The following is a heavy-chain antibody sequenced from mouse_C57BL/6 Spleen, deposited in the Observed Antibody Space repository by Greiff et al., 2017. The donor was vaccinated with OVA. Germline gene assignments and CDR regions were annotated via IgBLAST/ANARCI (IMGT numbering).Heavy chain of an antibody. CDR3: ARYDGYDVFAY. Sequence: EVKLVESGGGLVQPGGSLSLSCAASGFTFTDYYMSWVRQPPGKALEWLGFIRNKANGYTTEYSASVKGRFTISRNNSQSILYLQMNALRAEDSATYYCARYDGYDVFAYWGQGTLVTVSA. CDR2: IRNKANGYTT. J-gene: IGHJ3*01. D-gene: IGHD2-2*01. CDR1: GFTFTDYY. V-gene: IGHV7-3*01.